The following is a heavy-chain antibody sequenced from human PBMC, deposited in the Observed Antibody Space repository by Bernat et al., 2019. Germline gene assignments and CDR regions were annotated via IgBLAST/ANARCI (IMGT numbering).Heavy chain of an antibody. CDR2: INAGNGNT. V-gene: IGHV1-3*01. CDR1: GYTFTSYA. Sequence: QVQLVQSGAEVKKPGASVKVSCKASGYTFTSYAMHWVRQAPGQRLEWMGWINAGNGNTKYSQKFQGRVTMTRDTSTSTVYMELSSLRSEDTAVYYCARDQGSPYYFDYWGQGTLVTVSS. J-gene: IGHJ4*02. D-gene: IGHD6-13*01. CDR3: ARDQGSPYYFDY.